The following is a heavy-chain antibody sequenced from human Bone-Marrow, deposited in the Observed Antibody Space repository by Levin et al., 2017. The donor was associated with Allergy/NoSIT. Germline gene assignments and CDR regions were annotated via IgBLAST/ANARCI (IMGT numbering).Heavy chain of an antibody. Sequence: GESLKISCAASGFTFTDAWMSWVRQAPGKGLEWVGRIKNNAGGGTTDYAAPVKGRFIISRDDSKNTVYLQMNSLKTEDTAVYYCIWTGFSWFGSWGQGTLVTVSS. J-gene: IGHJ5*01. CDR3: IWTGFSWFGS. V-gene: IGHV3-15*01. CDR1: GFTFTDAW. D-gene: IGHD3/OR15-3a*01. CDR2: IKNNAGGGTT.